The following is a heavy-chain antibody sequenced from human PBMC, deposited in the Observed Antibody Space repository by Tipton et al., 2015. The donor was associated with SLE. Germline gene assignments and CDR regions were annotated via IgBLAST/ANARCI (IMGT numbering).Heavy chain of an antibody. CDR2: IYYSGST. Sequence: TLSLTCTVSGGSISSSSYYWGWIRQPPGKGLEWIGSIYYSGSTYYNPSLQSRVTMSVDTSKNHFSLKLSSVTAADTAVYYCARHDTNYGRNWFDPWGQGTLVTVSS. D-gene: IGHD2-8*01. CDR1: GGSISSSSYY. J-gene: IGHJ5*02. V-gene: IGHV4-39*01. CDR3: ARHDTNYGRNWFDP.